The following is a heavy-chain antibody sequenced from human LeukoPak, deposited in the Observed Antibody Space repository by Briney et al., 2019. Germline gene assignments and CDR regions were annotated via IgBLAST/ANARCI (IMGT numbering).Heavy chain of an antibody. CDR2: VYTSGAA. Sequence: SETLSLTCTVSGGSISSYYWSWIRQPAGKGLEWIGRVYTSGAAKYNPSLESRVSMSLDTSKNQFFLKLTSVTAADTAIYYCARYGDPNYYFDYWGQGTLVTVSS. CDR3: ARYGDPNYYFDY. D-gene: IGHD2-21*02. V-gene: IGHV4-4*07. CDR1: GGSISSYY. J-gene: IGHJ4*02.